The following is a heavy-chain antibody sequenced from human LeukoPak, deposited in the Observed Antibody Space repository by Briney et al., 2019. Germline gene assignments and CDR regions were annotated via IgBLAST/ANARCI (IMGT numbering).Heavy chain of an antibody. J-gene: IGHJ4*02. Sequence: GGSLRLSCAASGFMFNNYAMSWVRQAPGTGLEWVSTVNGGGDSTFYADSVKGRFTISRDNSESTLYLQMNSLRAEDTAVYYCAKDRHSVTWPFDYWGQGTLVTVSS. CDR3: AKDRHSVTWPFDY. CDR2: VNGGGDST. V-gene: IGHV3-23*01. CDR1: GFMFNNYA. D-gene: IGHD6-13*01.